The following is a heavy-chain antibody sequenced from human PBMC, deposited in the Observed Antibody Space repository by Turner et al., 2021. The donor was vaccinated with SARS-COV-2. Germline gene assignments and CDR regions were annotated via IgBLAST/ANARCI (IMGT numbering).Heavy chain of an antibody. V-gene: IGHV3-21*01. Sequence: EVQLVESGGGLVKPGGSLRLSCAASGFTFSSYSMNWVRQAPGKGLGRVSSISSSSSYICYADSVKGRFTISRDNAKNSLYLQMNGLRAEDTAVYYCARDLYDFWSGYHSYYYGMDVWGQGTTVTVSS. CDR3: ARDLYDFWSGYHSYYYGMDV. CDR1: GFTFSSYS. D-gene: IGHD3-3*01. CDR2: ISSSSSYI. J-gene: IGHJ6*02.